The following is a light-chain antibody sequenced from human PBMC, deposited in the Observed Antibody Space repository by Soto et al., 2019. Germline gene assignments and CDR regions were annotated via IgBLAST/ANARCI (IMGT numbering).Light chain of an antibody. Sequence: QSVLTQPPSVYGAPGQMVIISCTRSSSSLGAGLDVHWYQQLPATAPKLIIFANINRPSGVPDRFSGSKSGTSASLAITGLQAEDEADYYCQSYDSSLSGSYVFGTGTKVTVL. J-gene: IGLJ1*01. CDR2: ANI. CDR1: SSSLGAGLD. CDR3: QSYDSSLSGSYV. V-gene: IGLV1-40*01.